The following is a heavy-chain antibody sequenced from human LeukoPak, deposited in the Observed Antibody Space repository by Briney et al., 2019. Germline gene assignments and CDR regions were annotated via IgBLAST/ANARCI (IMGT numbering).Heavy chain of an antibody. D-gene: IGHD6-6*01. V-gene: IGHV4-34*01. CDR3: ARLGSSSSFRWFDP. CDR2: INHSGST. CDR1: GGSFSGYY. Sequence: SETLSLTCAVYGGSFSGYYWSWIRQPPGKGLEWIGEINHSGSTNYNPSLKSRATISVDTSKNQFSLKLSSVTAADTAVYYCARLGSSSSFRWFDPWGQGTLVTVSS. J-gene: IGHJ5*02.